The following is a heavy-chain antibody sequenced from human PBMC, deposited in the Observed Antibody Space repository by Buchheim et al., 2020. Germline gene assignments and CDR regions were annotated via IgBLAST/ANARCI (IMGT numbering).Heavy chain of an antibody. D-gene: IGHD3-22*01. CDR2: IYHFGST. CDR1: GDSISNGGYS. Sequence: QLQLQESGSRLVQPSQTLSLTCTVSGDSISNGGYSWNWIRQPPGKGLEWIGYIYHFGSTYYNPSLKSRVTILVDRSKNQFSLNLTSVTAADTATYYCAKGDTSGYPTASWGQGTL. V-gene: IGHV4-30-2*01. CDR3: AKGDTSGYPTAS. J-gene: IGHJ5*02.